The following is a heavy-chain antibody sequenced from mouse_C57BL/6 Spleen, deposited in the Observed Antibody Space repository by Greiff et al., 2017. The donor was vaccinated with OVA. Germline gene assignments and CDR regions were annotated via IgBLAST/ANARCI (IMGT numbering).Heavy chain of an antibody. V-gene: IGHV1-54*01. CDR3: ARDGYDGYFDV. D-gene: IGHD2-2*01. CDR2: INPGSGGT. CDR1: GYAFTNYL. J-gene: IGHJ1*03. Sequence: VHLVESGAELVRPGTSVKVSCKASGYAFTNYLIEWVKQRPGQGLEWIGVINPGSGGTNYNEKFKGKATLTADKSSSTAYMQLSSLTSEDSAVYFCARDGYDGYFDVWGTGTTVTVSS.